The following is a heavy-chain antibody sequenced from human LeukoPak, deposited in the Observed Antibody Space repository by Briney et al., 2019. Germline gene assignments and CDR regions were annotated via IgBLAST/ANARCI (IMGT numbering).Heavy chain of an antibody. V-gene: IGHV1-18*01. CDR2: ISAYNGNT. Sequence: GASVKVSCKASGYTFTSYGISWVRQAPGQGLEWMGWISAYNGNTNYAQKLQGRVTTTTDTSTSTAYMELRSLRSDDTAVYYCARDGASGYSSSWPSFDYWGQGTLVTVSS. D-gene: IGHD6-13*01. CDR1: GYTFTSYG. J-gene: IGHJ4*02. CDR3: ARDGASGYSSSWPSFDY.